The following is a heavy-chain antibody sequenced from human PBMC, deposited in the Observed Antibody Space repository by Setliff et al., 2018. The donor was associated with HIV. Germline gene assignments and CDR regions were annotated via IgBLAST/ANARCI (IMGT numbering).Heavy chain of an antibody. CDR2: INPSGST. Sequence: PSETLSLTCAVYGESFSGFYWNWIRRPPGKGLEWIGEINPSGSTNYNPSLKSRVTISVDKAKNQFSLKLTSVTAADTAVYFCARGFGAPYLFSGFMDVWGKGTTVTVS. J-gene: IGHJ6*03. V-gene: IGHV4-34*01. D-gene: IGHD1-26*01. CDR1: GESFSGFY. CDR3: ARGFGAPYLFSGFMDV.